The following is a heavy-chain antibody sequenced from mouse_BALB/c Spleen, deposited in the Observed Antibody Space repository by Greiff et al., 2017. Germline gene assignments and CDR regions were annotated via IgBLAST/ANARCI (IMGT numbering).Heavy chain of an antibody. CDR2: ILPGSGST. Sequence: VQLQQSGAELMKPGASVKISCKATGYTFSSYWIEWVKQRPGPGLEWIGEILPGSGSTNYNEKFKGKATFTADTSSNTAYMQLSSLTSEDSAVYYCADGYYAMDYWGQGTSVTVSA. CDR1: GYTFSSYW. J-gene: IGHJ4*01. CDR3: ADGYYAMDY. V-gene: IGHV1-9*01. D-gene: IGHD2-3*01.